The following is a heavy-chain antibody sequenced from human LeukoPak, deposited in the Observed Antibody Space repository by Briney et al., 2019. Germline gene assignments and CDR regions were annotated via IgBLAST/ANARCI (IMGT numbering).Heavy chain of an antibody. Sequence: SETLSLTCRVSGASINSGSNYWGWIRQPPGKTLEWIGSIYSSGSTYYNPSLKSRVIIMIDTPKNHFSLKLSSVTAADTAVYYCARHRSGWLQSSFDYWGQGTLVTVSS. CDR2: IYSSGST. J-gene: IGHJ4*02. CDR1: GASINSGSNY. CDR3: ARHRSGWLQSSFDY. V-gene: IGHV4-39*01. D-gene: IGHD5-24*01.